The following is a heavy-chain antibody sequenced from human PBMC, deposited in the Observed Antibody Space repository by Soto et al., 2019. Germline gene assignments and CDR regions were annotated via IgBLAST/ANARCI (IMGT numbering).Heavy chain of an antibody. CDR3: PRARPWESRAIEGGIKV. D-gene: IGHD1-26*01. V-gene: IGHV6-1*01. CDR1: GDSVSSNSAA. CDR2: TYYRSKWYN. Sequence: PSQTLSLTCAISGDSVSSNSAAWNWIRQSPSRGLECLGRTYYRSKWYNDYAVSVRSRITINPDTSKNQFSLQLNSVTPEDTAVYYCPRARPWESRAIEGGIKVWGQAATVTVS. J-gene: IGHJ6*02.